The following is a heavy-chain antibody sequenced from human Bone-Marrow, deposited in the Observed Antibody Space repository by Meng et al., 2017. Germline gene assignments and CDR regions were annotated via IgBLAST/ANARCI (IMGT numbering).Heavy chain of an antibody. J-gene: IGHJ4*02. D-gene: IGHD3-22*01. CDR2: IKQDGSEK. CDR3: ASFPGQIRAIRNWLLLV. Sequence: GESLKISCAASGFTFSSYWMSWVRQAPGKGLEWVANIKQDGSEKYYVDSVKGRFTISRDNAKNSLYLQMNSLRAEDTAVYYCASFPGQIRAIRNWLLLVWGQGTLVTVSS. V-gene: IGHV3-7*01. CDR1: GFTFSSYW.